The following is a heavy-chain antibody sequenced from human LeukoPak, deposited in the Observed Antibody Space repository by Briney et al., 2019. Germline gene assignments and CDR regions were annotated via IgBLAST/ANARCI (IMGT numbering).Heavy chain of an antibody. Sequence: SETLSLTCSVSGVYVGSHFWSWVRQPAGKALEWIGRVSASGTTSSNPSLNSRVTMSLDTSKNQFSLKLTSVTAADTAVYFCARAHCGGECTAGGAFDIWGQGTMVTVSS. CDR1: GVYVGSHF. CDR2: VSASGTT. D-gene: IGHD2-21*01. J-gene: IGHJ3*02. CDR3: ARAHCGGECTAGGAFDI. V-gene: IGHV4-4*07.